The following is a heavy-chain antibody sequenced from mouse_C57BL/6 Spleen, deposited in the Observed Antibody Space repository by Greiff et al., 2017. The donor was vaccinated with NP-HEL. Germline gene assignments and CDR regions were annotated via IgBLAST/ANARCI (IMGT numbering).Heavy chain of an antibody. J-gene: IGHJ2*01. V-gene: IGHV6-3*01. D-gene: IGHD1-1*01. CDR2: IRLKSDNYAT. CDR3: TPSSSSRYYFDY. CDR1: GFTFSNYW. Sequence: EVKLVESGGGLVQPGGSMKLSCVASGFTFSNYWMNWVRQSPEKGLEWVAQIRLKSDNYATHYAESVKGRFTISRDDSKSSVYLQMNNLRAEDTGIYYCTPSSSSRYYFDYWGQGTTLTVSS.